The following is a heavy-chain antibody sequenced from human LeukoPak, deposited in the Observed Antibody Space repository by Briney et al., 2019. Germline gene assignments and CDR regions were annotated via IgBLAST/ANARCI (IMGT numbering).Heavy chain of an antibody. V-gene: IGHV4-59*01. CDR2: IYYSGST. J-gene: IGHJ4*02. Sequence: SETLSLTCTVSGGSISSYYWSWIRQPPGKGLEWIGYIYYSGSTNYSPSLKSRVAISLDTSKNQFSLKLSSVTAADTAMYYCARLRWGSGSYYFTGDFDHWGQGTLVTVSS. CDR3: ARLRWGSGSYYFTGDFDH. CDR1: GGSISSYY. D-gene: IGHD3-10*01.